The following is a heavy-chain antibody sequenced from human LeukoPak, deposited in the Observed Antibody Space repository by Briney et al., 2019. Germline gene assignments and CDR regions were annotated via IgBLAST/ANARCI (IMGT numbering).Heavy chain of an antibody. J-gene: IGHJ4*02. CDR2: INHSGST. V-gene: IGHV4-34*01. CDR3: ARGSRRAYSSSWYYY. D-gene: IGHD6-13*01. Sequence: PSETLSLTCAVYGGSFSGYYWSWIRQPPGKGLEWVGEINHSGSTNYNPSLKRRVTISVDTSKKQFSLKLSSVTAADTAVYYCARGSRRAYSSSWYYYWGQGTLVTVSS. CDR1: GGSFSGYY.